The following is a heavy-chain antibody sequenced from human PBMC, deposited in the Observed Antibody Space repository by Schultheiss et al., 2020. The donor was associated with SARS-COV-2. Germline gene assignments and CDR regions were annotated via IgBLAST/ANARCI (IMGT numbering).Heavy chain of an antibody. V-gene: IGHV1-69*04. D-gene: IGHD3-10*01. CDR3: ASSYYYGSGSYNMDY. CDR1: GGTFSSYA. CDR2: IIPILGIA. Sequence: SVKVSCKASGGTFSSYAISWVRQAPGQGLEWMGRIIPILGIANYAQEFQGRVTITRDTSASTAYMELSSLRSEDMAVYYCASSYYYGSGSYNMDYWGQGTLVTVSS. J-gene: IGHJ4*02.